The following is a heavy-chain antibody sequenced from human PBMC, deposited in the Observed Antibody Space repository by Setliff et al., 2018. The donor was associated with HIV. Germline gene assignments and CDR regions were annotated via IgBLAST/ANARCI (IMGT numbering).Heavy chain of an antibody. J-gene: IGHJ6*03. D-gene: IGHD3-3*01. CDR2: INHSGST. Sequence: NPSETLSLTCAVYGGSFSGYYWSWIRQSPGKGLEWIGEINHSGSTKYNPSLKSRVTISVDTSKNQFSLKLSSVTAADTAVYYCARGTAYYNFWSGYSQDYYYYMDVWGKGTTVTV. CDR1: GGSFSGYY. CDR3: ARGTAYYNFWSGYSQDYYYYMDV. V-gene: IGHV4-34*01.